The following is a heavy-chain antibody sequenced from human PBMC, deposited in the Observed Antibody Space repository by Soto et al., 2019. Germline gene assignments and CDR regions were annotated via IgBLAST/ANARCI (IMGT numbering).Heavy chain of an antibody. CDR3: ARGASRPSEYYFDY. D-gene: IGHD6-13*01. CDR2: IIPILGIA. V-gene: IGHV1-69*02. J-gene: IGHJ4*02. Sequence: QVQLVQSGAEVKKPGSSVKVSCKASGGTFSSYTISWVRQAPGQGLEWMGRIIPILGIANYEQKFQGRVTITADKSTRTAYMELSSLRSEDTAVYYCARGASRPSEYYFDYWGQGTLVTVSS. CDR1: GGTFSSYT.